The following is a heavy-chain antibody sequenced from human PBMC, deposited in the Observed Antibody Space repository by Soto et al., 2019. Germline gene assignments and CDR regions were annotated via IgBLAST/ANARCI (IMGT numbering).Heavy chain of an antibody. D-gene: IGHD2-2*01. CDR2: INHSGST. J-gene: IGHJ6*03. V-gene: IGHV4-34*01. CDR3: ARSSTSWRHYYYMDV. Sequence: SETLSLTCAVYGGSFSGYYWSWIRQPPGKGLEWIGEINHSGSTNYNPSLKSRVTISVDTSKNQFSLKLSSVTAADTAVYYCARSSTSWRHYYYMDVWGKGTTVTVSS. CDR1: GGSFSGYY.